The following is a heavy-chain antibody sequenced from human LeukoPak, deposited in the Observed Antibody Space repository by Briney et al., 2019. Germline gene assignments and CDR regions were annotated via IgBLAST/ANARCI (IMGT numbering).Heavy chain of an antibody. CDR3: ATDLVRGVVGY. Sequence: SQTLSLTCTVSGGSISSGGHYWSWIRQHPGKGLEWIGHIYNSGGTYYNPSLKSRVTISVDTSKNQCSLKLSSVTAADTAVYYCATDLVRGVVGYWGQGTLVTVSS. J-gene: IGHJ4*02. CDR2: IYNSGGT. D-gene: IGHD3-10*01. CDR1: GGSISSGGHY. V-gene: IGHV4-31*03.